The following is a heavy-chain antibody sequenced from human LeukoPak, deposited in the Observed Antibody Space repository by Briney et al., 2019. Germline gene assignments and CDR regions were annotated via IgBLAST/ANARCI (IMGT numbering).Heavy chain of an antibody. CDR2: ISSSGSTI. D-gene: IGHD3-9*01. CDR1: GFTFSSYE. V-gene: IGHV3-48*03. CDR3: ARGREVLYDILTGLDY. J-gene: IGHJ4*02. Sequence: QTGGSLRLSCAASGFTFSSYEMNWVRQAPGKGLEWVSYISSSGSTIYYADSVKGRFTISRDNAKNSLYLQMNSLRAEDTAVYYCARGREVLYDILTGLDYWGQGTLVTVSS.